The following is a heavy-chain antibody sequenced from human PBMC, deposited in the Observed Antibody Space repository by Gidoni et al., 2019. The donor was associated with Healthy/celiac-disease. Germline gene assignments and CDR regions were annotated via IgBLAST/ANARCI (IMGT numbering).Heavy chain of an antibody. Sequence: QMQLQESGPGLVKPSETLSLTCTVSGGSISSSSYYWGWIRQPPGKGLEWIGSIYYSGSTYYNPSLKSRVTISVDTSKNQFSLKLSSVTAADTAVYYCARHGGNKTGARGLSRSVEYYFDYWGQGTLVTVSS. J-gene: IGHJ4*02. D-gene: IGHD2-15*01. V-gene: IGHV4-39*01. CDR2: IYYSGST. CDR3: ARHGGNKTGARGLSRSVEYYFDY. CDR1: GGSISSSSYY.